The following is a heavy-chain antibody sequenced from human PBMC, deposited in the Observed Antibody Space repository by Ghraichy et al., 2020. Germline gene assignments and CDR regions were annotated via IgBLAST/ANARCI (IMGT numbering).Heavy chain of an antibody. V-gene: IGHV4-31*03. Sequence: SETLSLTCTVSGSSVTTGVNYWIWIRQRPGEGLEWIGYIFSSGGTYYTPSLKSRVSISADPSKNQFSLRLTSVTAADAAVYYCARGPDSINYYYFYMDVLGKGTSVSVSS. D-gene: IGHD3-10*01. CDR3: ARGPDSINYYYFYMDV. CDR2: IFSSGGT. J-gene: IGHJ6*03. CDR1: GSSVTTGVNY.